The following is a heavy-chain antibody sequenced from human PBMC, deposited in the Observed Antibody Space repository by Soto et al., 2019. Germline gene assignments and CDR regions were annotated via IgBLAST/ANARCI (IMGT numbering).Heavy chain of an antibody. V-gene: IGHV3-30-3*01. J-gene: IGHJ4*02. Sequence: QVQLVESGGGVVQPGRSLRLSCAASGFTFSSYAMHWVRQAPGKGLEWVAVISYDGNNKYYADSVKGRFTISRDNSKNTLHLQMNSLRGEDTAVYYWARARRYFAYWGQGTLVTVSS. CDR2: ISYDGNNK. CDR1: GFTFSSYA. CDR3: ARARRYFAY.